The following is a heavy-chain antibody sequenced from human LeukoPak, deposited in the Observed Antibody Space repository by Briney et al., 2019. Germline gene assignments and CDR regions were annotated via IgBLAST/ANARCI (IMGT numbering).Heavy chain of an antibody. V-gene: IGHV3-11*01. J-gene: IGHJ6*02. CDR1: GFTFSDYY. Sequence: GGSLRLSCTASGFTFSDYYMSWIRQAPGKGLECVSYISSSGSTIYYVDSVKGRFTISRDNAKNSLYLQMNSLRAEDTAVYYCARAGDYDSSGYYYYYYYGMDVWGQGTTVTVSS. D-gene: IGHD3-22*01. CDR2: ISSSGSTI. CDR3: ARAGDYDSSGYYYYYYYGMDV.